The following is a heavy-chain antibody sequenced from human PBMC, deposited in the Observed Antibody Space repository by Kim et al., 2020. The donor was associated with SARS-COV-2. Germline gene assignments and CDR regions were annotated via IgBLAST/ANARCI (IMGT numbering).Heavy chain of an antibody. J-gene: IGHJ4*02. CDR1: GGSISSSSYY. D-gene: IGHD6-13*01. Sequence: SETLSLTCTVSGGSISSSSYYWDWIRQSPGKGLEWIGNIYYSGSTYYNPSLKSRVTILVDTSKNQFSLKLSSVTAADTAVYFCARGGAAAGPDYWGRGTL. CDR3: ARGGAAAGPDY. CDR2: IYYSGST. V-gene: IGHV4-39*07.